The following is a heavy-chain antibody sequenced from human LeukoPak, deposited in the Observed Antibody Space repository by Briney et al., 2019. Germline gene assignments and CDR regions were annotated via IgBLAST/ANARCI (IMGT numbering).Heavy chain of an antibody. CDR3: ARRTLDYYDSSGSLDY. CDR1: GYSFTRYW. CDR2: IYPGDSDT. D-gene: IGHD3-22*01. V-gene: IGHV5-51*01. Sequence: GESLKISCKGSGYSFTRYWIGWVRQMPGKGLEWMGIIYPGDSDTRYSPSFQGQVTISADNSISTAYLQWSSLKASDTSMYYCARRTLDYYDSSGSLDYWGQGTLVTVSS. J-gene: IGHJ4*02.